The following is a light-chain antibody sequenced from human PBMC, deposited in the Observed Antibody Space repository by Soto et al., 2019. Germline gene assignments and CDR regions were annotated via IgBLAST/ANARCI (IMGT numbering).Light chain of an antibody. CDR1: QSVSSK. CDR3: QQYNNWPPT. V-gene: IGKV3-15*01. CDR2: GAS. J-gene: IGKJ3*01. Sequence: EIIMTQSPATLSVSPGERATLSCRASQSVSSKLAWYQQKPGQAPRLLISGASTRATGIPARFSGSGSGTEFTLTISSLQSEDFAIYYCQQYNNWPPTFGPGTEVDI.